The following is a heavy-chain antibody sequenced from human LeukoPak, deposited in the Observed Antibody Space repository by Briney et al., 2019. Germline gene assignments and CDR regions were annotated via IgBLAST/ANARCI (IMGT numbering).Heavy chain of an antibody. D-gene: IGHD2-2*01. CDR2: IYSGGST. J-gene: IGHJ4*02. CDR3: AREAQHQLLGFDY. V-gene: IGHV3-66*02. Sequence: GGSLRLSCAASGFTVRSNYMSWVRQAPGKGLEWVSVIYSGGSTYYADSVKGRFTISRDNSKNTLYLQMNSLRAEDTAVYYCAREAQHQLLGFDYWGQGTLVTVSS. CDR1: GFTVRSNY.